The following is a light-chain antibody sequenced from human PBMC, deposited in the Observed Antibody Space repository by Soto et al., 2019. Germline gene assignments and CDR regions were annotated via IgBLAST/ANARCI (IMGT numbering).Light chain of an antibody. J-gene: IGKJ2*01. CDR2: GAS. Sequence: ESVLTQSPGTLSLSPGERATLSCRASQSVSSTYLAWYQQKPGQAPTLLIYGASNRATGIPDRFSGSGSGTDFTLTISRLEPEDFAVYYCQQFANSLYTFGQGTKLEI. CDR3: QQFANSLYT. CDR1: QSVSSTY. V-gene: IGKV3-20*01.